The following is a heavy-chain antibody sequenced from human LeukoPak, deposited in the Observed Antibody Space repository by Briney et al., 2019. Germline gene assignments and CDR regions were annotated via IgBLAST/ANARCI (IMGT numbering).Heavy chain of an antibody. Sequence: GGSLRLSCAASTFTFSDYYMSWIRQAPGKGLEWVSVIYSGGSTYYADSVKGRFTISRDNSKNTLYLQMNSLRAEDTAVYYCEYESSWGAYWGQGTLVTVSS. CDR2: IYSGGST. J-gene: IGHJ4*02. D-gene: IGHD2-2*01. CDR1: TFTFSDYY. V-gene: IGHV3-66*01. CDR3: EYESSWGAY.